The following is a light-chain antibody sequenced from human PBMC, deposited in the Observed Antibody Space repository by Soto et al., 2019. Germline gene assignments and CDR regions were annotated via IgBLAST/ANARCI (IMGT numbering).Light chain of an antibody. CDR3: SSYTSSSTLYV. CDR1: SSDVGGYNY. CDR2: DVS. V-gene: IGLV2-14*01. Sequence: SALTQPACVSGSPGQSITISCTGTSSDVGGYNYVSWYQQHPGKAPKLMIYDVSNRPSGVSNRFSGSKSGNTASLTISGLQAEDEADYYCSSYTSSSTLYVFGTGTKVT. J-gene: IGLJ1*01.